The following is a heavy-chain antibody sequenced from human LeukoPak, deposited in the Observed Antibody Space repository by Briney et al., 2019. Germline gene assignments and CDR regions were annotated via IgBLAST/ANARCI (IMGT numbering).Heavy chain of an antibody. D-gene: IGHD3-3*01. J-gene: IGHJ5*02. V-gene: IGHV4-4*07. CDR2: IYTSGST. CDR3: ARATIFGVVIIANWFDP. CDR1: GDSISSYY. Sequence: PSETLSLTCTVSGDSISSYYWSWIRQPAGKGLEWIGRIYTSGSTNYNPSLKSRVTMSVDTSKNQFSLKLSSVTAADTAVYYCARATIFGVVIIANWFDPWGQGTLVTVSS.